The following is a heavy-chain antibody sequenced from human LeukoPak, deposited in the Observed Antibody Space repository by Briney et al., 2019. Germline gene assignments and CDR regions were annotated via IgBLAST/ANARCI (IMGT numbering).Heavy chain of an antibody. Sequence: SETLSLTCTVSGGSISSYYWSWIRQPPGKGLEWIGYIYTSGSTNYNPSLKSRVTISVDTSKNQFSLKLSSVTAADTAVYYCARHSGTTRFNWFDPWGQGTLVTVSS. V-gene: IGHV4-4*09. D-gene: IGHD1-7*01. CDR1: GGSISSYY. CDR3: ARHSGTTRFNWFDP. CDR2: IYTSGST. J-gene: IGHJ5*02.